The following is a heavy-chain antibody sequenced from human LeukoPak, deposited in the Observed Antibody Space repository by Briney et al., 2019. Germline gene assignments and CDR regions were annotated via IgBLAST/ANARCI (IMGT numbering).Heavy chain of an antibody. D-gene: IGHD1-1*01. Sequence: GGSLRLSCAASGFTFSNAWMSWVRQAPGKGLEWVGRIKSKTDGGTTDYAAPVKGRFTISRDDSKNTLYLQMNSLRAEDTALYYCAKDKTTGIAYYFDYWGQGTLVTVSS. CDR3: AKDKTTGIAYYFDY. CDR2: IKSKTDGGTT. J-gene: IGHJ4*02. CDR1: GFTFSNAW. V-gene: IGHV3-15*05.